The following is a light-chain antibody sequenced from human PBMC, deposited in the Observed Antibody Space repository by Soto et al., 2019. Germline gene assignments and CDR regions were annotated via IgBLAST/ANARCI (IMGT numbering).Light chain of an antibody. CDR3: QQPSDWPPIT. CDR1: QSVSNN. Sequence: EIVMTQSPATLSVSPGERVALSCRASQSVSNNLAWYQQKPGQAPRRLIYGVSTRATGVPARFSGSRSGTEFTPTIVSLQPEDFAVYYSQQPSDWPPITFGQGTRLEIK. J-gene: IGKJ5*01. V-gene: IGKV3-15*01. CDR2: GVS.